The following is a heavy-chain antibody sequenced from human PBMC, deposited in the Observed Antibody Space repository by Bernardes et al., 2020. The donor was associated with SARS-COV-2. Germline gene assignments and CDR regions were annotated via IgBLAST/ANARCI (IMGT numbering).Heavy chain of an antibody. CDR3: AKVANRYYFYNGLDV. CDR1: GFTFSSYA. CDR2: ISDSGGST. Sequence: GGSLRLSCAASGFTFSSYAMTWVRQAPGKGLEWVATISDSGGSTYYAASVKGRFTISRDNSKNTLYLQINSLRAEDTAVYFCAKVANRYYFYNGLDVWGQGTTVTVSS. V-gene: IGHV3-23*01. J-gene: IGHJ6*02.